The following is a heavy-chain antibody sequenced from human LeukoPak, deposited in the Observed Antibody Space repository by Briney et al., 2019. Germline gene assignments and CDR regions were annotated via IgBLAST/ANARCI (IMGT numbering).Heavy chain of an antibody. J-gene: IGHJ4*02. CDR3: AKEPQFDTGYYFDF. D-gene: IGHD6-13*01. Sequence: GGSLRLSCAASGFTFSSYWMSWVRQAPGKGLEWVANIKQDGSEKYYVDSVKGRFTISRDNAKNSLYLQMNSLRAEDTAVYYCAKEPQFDTGYYFDFWGQGTLVTVSS. CDR1: GFTFSSYW. V-gene: IGHV3-7*01. CDR2: IKQDGSEK.